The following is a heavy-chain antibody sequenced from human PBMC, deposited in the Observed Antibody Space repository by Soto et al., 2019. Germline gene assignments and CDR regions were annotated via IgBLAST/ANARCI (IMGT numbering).Heavy chain of an antibody. Sequence: ASVKVSCKASGYTFTSYAMHWVRHAPGQRLEWMGWINAGNGNTKYSQKFQGRVTITRDTSASTAYMELSSLRSEDTAVYYCARVWESWYSHPLDAFDIWGQGTMVTVSS. CDR3: ARVWESWYSHPLDAFDI. CDR2: INAGNGNT. CDR1: GYTFTSYA. J-gene: IGHJ3*02. V-gene: IGHV1-3*01. D-gene: IGHD3-16*01.